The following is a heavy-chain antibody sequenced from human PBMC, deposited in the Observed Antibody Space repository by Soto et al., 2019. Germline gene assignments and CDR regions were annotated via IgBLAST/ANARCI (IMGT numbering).Heavy chain of an antibody. CDR3: ARVGRYCSSTSCYAFDI. CDR2: INAGNGNT. J-gene: IGHJ3*02. V-gene: IGHV1-3*01. Sequence: GASVKVSCKASGYTFTSYAMHWVRQAPGQRLEWMGWINAGNGNTKYSQKFQGRVTITRDTSASTAYMELSSLRSEDTAVYYCARVGRYCSSTSCYAFDIWGQGTMVTVSS. CDR1: GYTFTSYA. D-gene: IGHD2-2*01.